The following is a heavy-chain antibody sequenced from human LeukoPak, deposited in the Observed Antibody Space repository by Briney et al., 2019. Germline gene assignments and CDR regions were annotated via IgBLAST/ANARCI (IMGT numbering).Heavy chain of an antibody. Sequence: GGSLRLSCAASGFTFSSYEMNWVRQAPGKGLEWVSYISSSGSTIYYADSVKGRFTISRDNAKNSLYLQMNSLRAEDTAVYYCAKERFMVRGVMSLLDYWGQGTLVTVSS. CDR2: ISSSGSTI. J-gene: IGHJ4*02. CDR3: AKERFMVRGVMSLLDY. V-gene: IGHV3-48*03. D-gene: IGHD3-10*01. CDR1: GFTFSSYE.